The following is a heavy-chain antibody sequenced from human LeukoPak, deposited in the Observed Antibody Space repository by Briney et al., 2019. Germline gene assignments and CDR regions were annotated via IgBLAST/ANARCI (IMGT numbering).Heavy chain of an antibody. CDR1: GGSISSGGYY. V-gene: IGHV4-31*03. CDR3: ARVRYYYDSSGYYYAFDI. CDR2: IYYSGST. D-gene: IGHD3-22*01. Sequence: PSETLSLTCTVSGGSISSGGYYWSWIRQHPGKGLEWIGYIYYSGSTYYNPSLKSRVTISVDTSKNQFSLKLSSATAADTAVYYCARVRYYYDSSGYYYAFDIWGQGTMVTVSS. J-gene: IGHJ3*02.